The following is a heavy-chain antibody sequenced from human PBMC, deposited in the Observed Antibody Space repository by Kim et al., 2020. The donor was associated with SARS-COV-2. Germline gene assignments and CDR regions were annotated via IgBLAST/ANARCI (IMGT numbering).Heavy chain of an antibody. D-gene: IGHD1-26*01. CDR3: TTDLLAATFDY. Sequence: GGSLRLSCAASGFTFSNAWMSWVRQAPGKGLEWVGRIKSKTDGGTKDYAAPGKGRFTISRDDSKNTLYLQMNSLKTEDTAVYYCTTDLLAATFDYWGQGTLVTVSS. V-gene: IGHV3-15*01. J-gene: IGHJ4*02. CDR1: GFTFSNAW. CDR2: IKSKTDGGTK.